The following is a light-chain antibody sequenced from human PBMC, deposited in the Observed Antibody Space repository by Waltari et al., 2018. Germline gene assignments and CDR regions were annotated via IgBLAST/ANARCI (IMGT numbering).Light chain of an antibody. V-gene: IGLV2-8*01. CDR1: SSDVGGYNY. CDR3: SSYAGSNNYWV. CDR2: EVT. Sequence: QSALTQPPSASGYPGQSVTISCTGTSSDVGGYNYFSWYQQYPGRAPKLMIYEVTKRPSGVPDRFSGSKSGNTASLTVSGLQADDEADYYCSSYAGSNNYWVFGGGTTLTVL. J-gene: IGLJ3*02.